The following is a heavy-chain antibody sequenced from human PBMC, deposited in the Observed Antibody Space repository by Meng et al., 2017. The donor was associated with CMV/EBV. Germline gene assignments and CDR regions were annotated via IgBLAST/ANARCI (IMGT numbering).Heavy chain of an antibody. CDR2: SYYSGNT. Sequence: LGEGGPGPVQPPPLSPIVSAVSGGSISTGDGYWRWTRESAGEWLELIGYSYYSGNTYYNPNLKSRVTISVDTSKNQFYMKLSSVTAADTAVYYCARVTCRVAGAFDYWGQGTLVTVSS. CDR1: GGSISTGDGY. V-gene: IGHV4-30-4*08. J-gene: IGHJ4*02. CDR3: ARVTCRVAGAFDY. D-gene: IGHD1-14*01.